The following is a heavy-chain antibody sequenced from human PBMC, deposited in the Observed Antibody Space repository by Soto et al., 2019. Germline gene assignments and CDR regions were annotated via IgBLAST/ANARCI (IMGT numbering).Heavy chain of an antibody. CDR2: IYYSGIT. Sequence: QVQLQESGPGLVKPSETLSLTCTVSGGSISSYYWSWIRQPPGKGLAGIGYIYYSGITNYNPSLLGRVTISVDASTNQFSLQLSSVTAADTAVYDCARNKGVAGLDYWGQGTLVTVSS. D-gene: IGHD6-19*01. J-gene: IGHJ4*02. V-gene: IGHV4-59*08. CDR3: ARNKGVAGLDY. CDR1: GGSISSYY.